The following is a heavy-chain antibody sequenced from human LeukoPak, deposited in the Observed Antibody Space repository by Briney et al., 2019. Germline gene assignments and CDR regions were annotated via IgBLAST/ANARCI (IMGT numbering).Heavy chain of an antibody. J-gene: IGHJ5*02. Sequence: PGGSLRLSCEGSGFIFSHYWMSWLRQAPGKEPEGVAIIKLFGDEQYYGDSVKGRFIISRDNARNLLYLQMHSLRADDTAMYYCARALTTDHSGRWFDPWGQGTLVTVSS. D-gene: IGHD4-17*01. CDR3: ARALTTDHSGRWFDP. V-gene: IGHV3-7*01. CDR2: IKLFGDEQ. CDR1: GFIFSHYW.